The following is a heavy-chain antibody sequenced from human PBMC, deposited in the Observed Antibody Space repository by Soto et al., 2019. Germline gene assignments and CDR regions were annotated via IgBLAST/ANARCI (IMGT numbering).Heavy chain of an antibody. CDR1: GFTFSSYS. CDR2: ISSSSSYI. CDR3: ARGGATGTTEYFDD. Sequence: EVQLVESGGGLVKPGGSLRLSCAASGFTFSSYSMNWVRQAPGKGLEWVSSISSSSSYIYYADSVKGRFTISRDNAKNSLYLQMNSLRAEDTAVYYCARGGATGTTEYFDDWGQGTLVTVSS. J-gene: IGHJ4*02. D-gene: IGHD1-1*01. V-gene: IGHV3-21*01.